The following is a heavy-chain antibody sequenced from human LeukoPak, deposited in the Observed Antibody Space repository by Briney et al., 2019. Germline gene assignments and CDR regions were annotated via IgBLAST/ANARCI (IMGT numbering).Heavy chain of an antibody. Sequence: GGSLRLSCAASGFTFSSYAMSWVRQAPGKGLEWVANIKQDGSEKYYVDSVKGRFTISRDNAKNSLYLQMNSLRAEDTAVYYCARRGQWELPSDYWGQGTLVTVSS. V-gene: IGHV3-7*01. D-gene: IGHD1-26*01. CDR3: ARRGQWELPSDY. CDR1: GFTFSSYA. CDR2: IKQDGSEK. J-gene: IGHJ4*02.